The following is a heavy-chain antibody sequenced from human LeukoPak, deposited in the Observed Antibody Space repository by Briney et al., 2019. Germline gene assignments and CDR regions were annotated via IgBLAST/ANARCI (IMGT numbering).Heavy chain of an antibody. J-gene: IGHJ5*02. Sequence: SETLSLTCAVYGGSFSGYYWSWIRQPPGKGLEWIGRIYTSGSTNYNPSLKSRVTMSVDTSKNQFSLKLSSVTAADTAVYYCARGDSRWFDPWGQGTLVTVSS. CDR2: IYTSGST. CDR3: ARGDSRWFDP. V-gene: IGHV4-59*10. CDR1: GGSFSGYY.